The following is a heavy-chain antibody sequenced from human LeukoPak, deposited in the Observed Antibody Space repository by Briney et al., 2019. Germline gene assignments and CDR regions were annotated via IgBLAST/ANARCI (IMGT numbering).Heavy chain of an antibody. V-gene: IGHV1-18*01. CDR3: ARVADYGSGSHLFDY. D-gene: IGHD3-10*01. CDR1: GYTFSNYD. Sequence: ASVKVSCKASGYTFSNYDITWVRQAPGQGLEWMGWISAHNVNTKYAQNLQGRVTMTTDTSTSTAYMELRSLRSDDTAVYYCARVADYGSGSHLFDYWGQRTLVTVSS. CDR2: ISAHNVNT. J-gene: IGHJ4*02.